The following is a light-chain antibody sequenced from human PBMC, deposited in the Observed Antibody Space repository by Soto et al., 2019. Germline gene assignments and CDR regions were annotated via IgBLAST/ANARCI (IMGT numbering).Light chain of an antibody. CDR2: GAS. V-gene: IGKV3-20*01. J-gene: IGKJ3*01. Sequence: EIVLTQSPGTLSLSPGERATLSCRASQSVTSSYLAWYQQKPGQAPRLVIYGASIRATGIPDRFSGSVSGTDFTLTISRLEPEDFAVYYCQQYGSSRFTFGPGTKVDV. CDR3: QQYGSSRFT. CDR1: QSVTSSY.